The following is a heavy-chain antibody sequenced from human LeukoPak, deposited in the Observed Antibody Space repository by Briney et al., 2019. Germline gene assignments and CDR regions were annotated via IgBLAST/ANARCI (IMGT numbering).Heavy chain of an antibody. V-gene: IGHV4-59*01. Sequence: PSETLSLTCIVSGASITTYYWSWFRQPPGKGPEWIGNIYHAGGANYNPSLKSRVTISVDTSKNQFSLRLTPVTAADTAIYYCAKSAGSKNAFDIWGQGTMVTVSS. CDR1: GASITTYY. J-gene: IGHJ3*02. CDR2: IYHAGGA. CDR3: AKSAGSKNAFDI.